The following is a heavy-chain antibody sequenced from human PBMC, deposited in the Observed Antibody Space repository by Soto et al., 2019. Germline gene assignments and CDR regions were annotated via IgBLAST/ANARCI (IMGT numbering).Heavy chain of an antibody. Sequence: EVQLVESGGGSVQTGGSLRISCAASGFTFGSYWMDWVRQAPGKGLVWVSRINGDGSRTTYADSVKGRFTFSRDNAQNTLYLQMNSLRADDTAVYYCSRETLWFGESPKSGGQGTLVTVSS. CDR2: INGDGSRT. V-gene: IGHV3-74*01. D-gene: IGHD3-10*01. CDR3: SRETLWFGESPKS. CDR1: GFTFGSYW. J-gene: IGHJ4*02.